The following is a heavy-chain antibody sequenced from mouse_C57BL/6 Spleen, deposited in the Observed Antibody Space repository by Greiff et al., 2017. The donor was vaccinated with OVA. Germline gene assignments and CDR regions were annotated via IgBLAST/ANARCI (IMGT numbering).Heavy chain of an antibody. CDR3: TRDHYYGSIYYAMDY. CDR1: GFTFSSYA. CDR2: ISSGGDYI. V-gene: IGHV5-9-1*02. J-gene: IGHJ4*01. D-gene: IGHD1-1*01. Sequence: EVHLVESGEGLVKPGGSLKLSCAASGFTFSSYAMSWVRQTPEKRLEWVTYISSGGDYIYYADTVKGRFTISRDNARNTLYLQMSSLKSEDTAMYYCTRDHYYGSIYYAMDYWGQGTSVTVSS.